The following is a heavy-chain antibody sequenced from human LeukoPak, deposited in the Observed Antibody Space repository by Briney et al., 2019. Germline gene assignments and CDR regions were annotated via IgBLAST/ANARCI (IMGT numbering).Heavy chain of an antibody. D-gene: IGHD3-3*01. CDR3: ARDLGFWSGPDY. CDR2: IYYSGST. Sequence: SETLSLTCTVSGGPINSYYWSWIRQSPGQGLEWIGNIYYSGSTNYNPSLKSRVTISIDTSKNQFSLRLTSVTAADTAVYYCARDLGFWSGPDYWGHGILVTVSS. CDR1: GGPINSYY. V-gene: IGHV4-59*12. J-gene: IGHJ4*01.